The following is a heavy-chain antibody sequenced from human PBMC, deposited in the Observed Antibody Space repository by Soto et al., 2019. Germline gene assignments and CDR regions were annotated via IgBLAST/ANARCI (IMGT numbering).Heavy chain of an antibody. CDR1: GFTFSSYA. Sequence: GGSLRLSCAASGFTFSSYAMSWVRQAPGKGLEWVSAISGSGGSTYYADSVKGRFTISRDNSKNTLYLQMNSLRAEDTAVYYCASYVMAGTTRDAFDIWGQGTMVTVSS. CDR2: ISGSGGST. D-gene: IGHD6-19*01. V-gene: IGHV3-23*01. J-gene: IGHJ3*02. CDR3: ASYVMAGTTRDAFDI.